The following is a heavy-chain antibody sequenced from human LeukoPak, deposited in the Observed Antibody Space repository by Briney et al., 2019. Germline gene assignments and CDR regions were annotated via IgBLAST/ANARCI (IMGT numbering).Heavy chain of an antibody. V-gene: IGHV3-30*02. CDR2: IRYDGSNK. Sequence: PGGSLRLSCAASGFTFCSYGMHWVRQAPGKGLEWVAFIRYDGSNKYYADSVKGRFTISRDNSKNTLYLQMNSLRAEDTAVYYCAKDRSGSSRSSFDYWGQGTLVTVSS. J-gene: IGHJ4*01. D-gene: IGHD1-26*01. CDR1: GFTFCSYG. CDR3: AKDRSGSSRSSFDY.